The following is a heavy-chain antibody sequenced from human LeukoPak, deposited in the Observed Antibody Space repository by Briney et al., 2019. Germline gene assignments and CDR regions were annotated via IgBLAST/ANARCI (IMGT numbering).Heavy chain of an antibody. CDR3: ARDRVFYYGSGKLDY. D-gene: IGHD3-10*01. CDR1: GFTFSSYA. Sequence: GGSLRLSCAASGFTFSSYAMHWVRQAPGKGLEWVAVISYDGSNKYYADSVKGRFTISRDNSKNTLYLQMNSLRAEDTAVYYCARDRVFYYGSGKLDYWGQGTLVTVSS. J-gene: IGHJ4*02. V-gene: IGHV3-30-3*01. CDR2: ISYDGSNK.